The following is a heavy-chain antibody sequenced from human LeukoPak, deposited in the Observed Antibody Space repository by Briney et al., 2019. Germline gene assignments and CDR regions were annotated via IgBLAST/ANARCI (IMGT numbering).Heavy chain of an antibody. CDR2: IYYSGST. CDR1: GGSISSYY. CDR3: ARVNLHDYGAHFDY. Sequence: SETLSLTCSVSGGSISSYYWSWIRQPPGKGLEWIGYIYYSGSTHYNPSLESRVTISIDTSKKQLSLRLTSVTAADTAVYYCARVNLHDYGAHFDYWGQGTLVTVSS. D-gene: IGHD4-17*01. J-gene: IGHJ4*02. V-gene: IGHV4-59*01.